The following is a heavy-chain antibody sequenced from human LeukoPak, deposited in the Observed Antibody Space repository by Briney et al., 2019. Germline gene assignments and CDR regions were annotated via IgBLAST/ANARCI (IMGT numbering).Heavy chain of an antibody. J-gene: IGHJ5*02. CDR3: AKDALGPITGTRFDP. D-gene: IGHD1-7*01. Sequence: TGGSLRLSCAASGFTFSSYAMSWVRQAPGKGLEWVSAISGSGGSTYYADSVKGRFTISRDNSKNTLYLQMNSLRAEDTAVYYCAKDALGPITGTRFDPWGQGTLVTVSS. CDR1: GFTFSSYA. CDR2: ISGSGGST. V-gene: IGHV3-23*01.